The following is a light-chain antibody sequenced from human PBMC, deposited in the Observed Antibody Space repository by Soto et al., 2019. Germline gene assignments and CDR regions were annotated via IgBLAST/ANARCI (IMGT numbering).Light chain of an antibody. J-gene: IGLJ1*01. V-gene: IGLV2-23*01. Sequence: QSVLSQPASVSGSPGQSITISCTGTSSDVGSYNLVSWYQQHPGKAPKLMIYEGSKRPSGVSNRFSGSKSGNTASLTISGLQAGDEADYYCCSYAGSSTSPYVFGTGTQLTVL. CDR2: EGS. CDR3: CSYAGSSTSPYV. CDR1: SSDVGSYNL.